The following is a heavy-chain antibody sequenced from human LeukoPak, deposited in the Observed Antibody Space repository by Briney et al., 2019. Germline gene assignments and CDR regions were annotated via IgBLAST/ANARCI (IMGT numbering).Heavy chain of an antibody. CDR1: GFSFSDFY. J-gene: IGHJ4*02. Sequence: GGSLRLSCEASGFSFSDFYMSWLRQPPGKGLESISYIGPSGNFINYADSVKGRFTISRDNAKKSLYLQINSLRAEDTAVYYCSRDPRVLDYWGQGTLVTVSS. CDR2: IGPSGNFI. V-gene: IGHV3-11*01. CDR3: SRDPRVLDY.